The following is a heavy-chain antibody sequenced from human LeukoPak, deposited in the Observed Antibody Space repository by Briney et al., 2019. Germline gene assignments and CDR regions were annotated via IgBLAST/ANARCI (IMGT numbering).Heavy chain of an antibody. Sequence: GGSLRLSCAASGFTFSSYGMSWVRQAPGKGLEWVSAISGSGGSTYYADSVKGRFTISRDNSKNTLYLQMNSLRAEDTAVYYCAKDGSSSWYFGSDYYYYYYMDVWGKGTTVTISS. CDR1: GFTFSSYG. D-gene: IGHD6-13*01. J-gene: IGHJ6*03. CDR2: ISGSGGST. V-gene: IGHV3-23*01. CDR3: AKDGSSSWYFGSDYYYYYYMDV.